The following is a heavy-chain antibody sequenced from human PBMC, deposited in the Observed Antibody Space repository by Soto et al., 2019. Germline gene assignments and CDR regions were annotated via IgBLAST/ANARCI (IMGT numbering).Heavy chain of an antibody. D-gene: IGHD3-3*01. CDR3: ARGQRFSDWFDP. J-gene: IGHJ5*02. Sequence: PSETLSLTCTVSGGAITSYYWTWIRQPAGKGLEWIGRIYSSGSTKYNPSLQSRISMSLDTSKNQFSLTLASVTAADTAVYYCARGQRFSDWFDPWGQG. V-gene: IGHV4-4*07. CDR1: GGAITSYY. CDR2: IYSSGST.